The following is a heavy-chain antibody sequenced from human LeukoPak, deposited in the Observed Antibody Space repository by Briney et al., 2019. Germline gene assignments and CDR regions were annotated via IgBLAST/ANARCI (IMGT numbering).Heavy chain of an antibody. CDR2: IYSGGAT. V-gene: IGHV3-66*01. D-gene: IGHD2-21*02. CDR3: ARSLLVVVTAVDRAFDL. Sequence: PGGSLRLSCAASGFIVNRTYMSWVRQAPGRGLEWVSVIYSGGATYYSDSVKGRFTISRDNAKNSLFLQMTSLRDEDTAVYYCARSLLVVVTAVDRAFDLWGQGTLVTVSS. J-gene: IGHJ4*02. CDR1: GFIVNRTY.